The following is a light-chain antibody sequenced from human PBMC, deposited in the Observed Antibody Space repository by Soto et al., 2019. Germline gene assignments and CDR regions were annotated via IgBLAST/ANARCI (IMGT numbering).Light chain of an antibody. J-gene: IGKJ1*01. CDR1: QTFTSGC. V-gene: IGKV3-20*01. CDR3: QQYGASPWT. CDR2: DAS. Sequence: EIVLTQSPGTLSLTQGERATISCMASQTFTSGCLAWYQQKPGQAPRLLISDASNRAAGIPGRFSGSGSGTDFTLTISRLEPEDFAVYYCQQYGASPWTFGQGTKVDI.